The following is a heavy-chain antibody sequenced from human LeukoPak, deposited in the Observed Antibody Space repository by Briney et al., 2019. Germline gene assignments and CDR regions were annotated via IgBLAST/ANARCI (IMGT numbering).Heavy chain of an antibody. CDR2: INPNSGGT. CDR3: AIERGTRFDY. CDR1: VYTFTGYY. D-gene: IGHD3-16*01. J-gene: IGHJ4*02. Sequence: ASVKVSCKAAVYTFTGYYMHWVRQAPGQGLEWMGWINPNSGGTNYAQKFQGRVTMTRDTSISTAYMELSRLRSDETAVYYCAIERGTRFDYWGQGTLVTVSS. V-gene: IGHV1-2*02.